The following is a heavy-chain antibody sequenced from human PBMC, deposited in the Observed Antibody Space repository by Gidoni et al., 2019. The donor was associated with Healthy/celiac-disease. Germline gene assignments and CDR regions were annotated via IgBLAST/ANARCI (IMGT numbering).Heavy chain of an antibody. CDR3: ARDRVVVVPSRVWYDY. Sequence: QVQLVESGGGLVKPGGSLRLSCAAYGFTFSDYYMSWIRQAPGKGLEWVSYISSSSSYTNYADSVKGRFTISRDNAKNSLYLQMNSLRAEDTAVYYCARDRVVVVPSRVWYDYWGQGTLVTVSS. CDR1: GFTFSDYY. CDR2: ISSSSSYT. D-gene: IGHD2-15*01. J-gene: IGHJ4*02. V-gene: IGHV3-11*06.